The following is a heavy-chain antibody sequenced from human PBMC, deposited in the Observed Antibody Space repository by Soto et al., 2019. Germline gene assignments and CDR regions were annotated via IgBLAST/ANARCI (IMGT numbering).Heavy chain of an antibody. CDR2: IKSKTDGGTT. V-gene: IGHV3-15*01. CDR3: TTVKIYYDSNGYSNPWYFDY. Sequence: PGGSLRLSCTASGFTFSGAWMSWVRQAPGKGLEWVGLIKSKTDGGTTDYAAPVKGRFTISRDVSKNTLYLQVNSLKTEDTAVYYCTTVKIYYDSNGYSNPWYFDYWGQGTLVTVSS. D-gene: IGHD3-22*01. J-gene: IGHJ4*02. CDR1: GFTFSGAW.